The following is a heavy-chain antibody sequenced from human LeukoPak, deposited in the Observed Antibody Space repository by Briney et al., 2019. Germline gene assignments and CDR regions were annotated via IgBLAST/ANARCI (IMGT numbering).Heavy chain of an antibody. CDR3: ARDRHGYFDY. V-gene: IGHV3-11*01. J-gene: IGHJ4*02. D-gene: IGHD6-13*01. Sequence: GGSLRLSCAASGFTFSDHYMIWLRQAPGKGLESISYISHNGDTKYYADSVKDRLSISRDNAKSSLYLEMNSLRVEDTAVYYCARDRHGYFDYWGQGTLVTVSS. CDR2: ISHNGDTK. CDR1: GFTFSDHY.